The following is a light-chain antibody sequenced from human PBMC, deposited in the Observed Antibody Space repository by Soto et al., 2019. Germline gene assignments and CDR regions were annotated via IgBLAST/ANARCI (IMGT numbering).Light chain of an antibody. V-gene: IGKV3-20*01. Sequence: IVLTQSPGTLSLSPGERATLSCRASQSVSSSYLAWYQQKPGQAPRLLIYSASSRATGIPDRFSGSGSGTDFTLTISRLEPEDFAVYYCQQYGSSPLKFGQGTKVDI. CDR1: QSVSSSY. CDR2: SAS. CDR3: QQYGSSPLK. J-gene: IGKJ1*01.